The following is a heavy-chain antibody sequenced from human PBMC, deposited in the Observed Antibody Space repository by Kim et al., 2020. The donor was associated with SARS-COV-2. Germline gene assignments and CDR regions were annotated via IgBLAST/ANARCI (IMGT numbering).Heavy chain of an antibody. CDR3: ARDTPRDYGDYRWFDP. CDR2: IYYSGST. V-gene: IGHV4-31*03. CDR1: GGSISSGGYY. D-gene: IGHD4-17*01. J-gene: IGHJ5*02. Sequence: SETLSLTCTVSGGSISSGGYYWSWIRQHPGKGLEWIGYIYYSGSTYYNPSLKSRVTISVDTSKNQFSLKLSSVTAADTAEYYCARDTPRDYGDYRWFDPWGQGTLVTVSS.